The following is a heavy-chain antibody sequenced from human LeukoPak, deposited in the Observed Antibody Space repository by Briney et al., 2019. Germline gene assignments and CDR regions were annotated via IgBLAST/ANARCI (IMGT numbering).Heavy chain of an antibody. CDR1: GFSFSNFW. D-gene: IGHD1-1*01. Sequence: PGGSLRLSXAVSGFSFSNFWMSWVRQAPGRGLEWVANMHPEGNEKYHVESVKGRFTISRDNTKNLLFLQMNGLRVEDTAVYYSARGDDSSGDHWGQGTLVTVSS. CDR3: ARGDDSSGDH. V-gene: IGHV3-7*04. J-gene: IGHJ4*02. CDR2: MHPEGNEK.